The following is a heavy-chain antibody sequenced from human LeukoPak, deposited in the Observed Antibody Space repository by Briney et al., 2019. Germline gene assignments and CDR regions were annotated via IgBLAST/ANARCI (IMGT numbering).Heavy chain of an antibody. D-gene: IGHD6-19*01. J-gene: IGHJ4*02. CDR1: GFTFGDQL. Sequence: GGSLRLSCTASGFTFGDQLMSCVRQAPGKGLEWIGFISGGTTEYAASVKGGFTISRDDSTSIAYLQMNSLTTEDTAVYYCSRGSGWLSVYWGQGTLVTVSS. V-gene: IGHV3-49*04. CDR3: SRGSGWLSVY. CDR2: ISGGTT.